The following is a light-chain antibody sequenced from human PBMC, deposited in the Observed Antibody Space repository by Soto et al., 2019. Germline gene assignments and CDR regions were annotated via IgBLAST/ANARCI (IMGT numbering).Light chain of an antibody. CDR3: QQTTTFPLT. CDR2: RAS. V-gene: IGKV1-12*01. Sequence: DIQMTQSPSSVSASVGDRVTITCRASQGITSWLAWYQQKPGKAPKLLIYRASNLQSGVPSRFSGGVSGTDFTLTISGLQPADFATYYCQQTTTFPLTFGGGTKVEIK. J-gene: IGKJ4*01. CDR1: QGITSW.